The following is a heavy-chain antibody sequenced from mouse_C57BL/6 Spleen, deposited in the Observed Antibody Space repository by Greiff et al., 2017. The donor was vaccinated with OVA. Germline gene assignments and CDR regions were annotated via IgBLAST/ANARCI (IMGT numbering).Heavy chain of an antibody. CDR1: GYSITSGYD. CDR3: ARGGSSYYFDY. Sequence: VQLKESGPGMVKPSQSLSLTCTVTGYSITSGYDWHWIRHFPGNKLEWMGYISYSGSTNYNPSLKSRISITHDTAKNHFFLKLNSVTTEDTATYYCARGGSSYYFDYWGQGTTLTVSS. J-gene: IGHJ2*01. V-gene: IGHV3-1*01. CDR2: ISYSGST. D-gene: IGHD1-1*01.